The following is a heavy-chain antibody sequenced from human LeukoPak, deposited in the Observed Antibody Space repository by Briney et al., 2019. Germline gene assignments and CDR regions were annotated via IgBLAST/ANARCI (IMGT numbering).Heavy chain of an antibody. CDR2: IKQDGSEK. V-gene: IGHV3-7*01. J-gene: IGHJ6*03. D-gene: IGHD6-6*01. CDR1: GFTFSSYW. Sequence: GGSLRLSCAASGFTFSSYWMSWVRQAPGKGLEWVANIKQDGSEKYYVDSVKGRFTISRDNAKNSLYLQMNSLRAEDTAVYYCARSNPLAARYYMDVWGKGTTATVSS. CDR3: ARSNPLAARYYMDV.